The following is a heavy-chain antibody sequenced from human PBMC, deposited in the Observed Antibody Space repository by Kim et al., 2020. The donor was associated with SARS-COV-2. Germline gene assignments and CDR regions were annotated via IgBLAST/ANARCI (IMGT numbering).Heavy chain of an antibody. CDR3: AREPPGSFFFDY. J-gene: IGHJ4*02. D-gene: IGHD1-26*01. CDR1: GYTFTSYY. V-gene: IGHV1-46*01. Sequence: ASVKVSCKASGYTFTSYYMHWVRQAPGQGLEWMGIINPSGGSASYPQKFQGRVTMTRDTSSGTVYMELSSLNSEDTAVYYCAREPPGSFFFDYWGQGTLV. CDR2: INPSGGSA.